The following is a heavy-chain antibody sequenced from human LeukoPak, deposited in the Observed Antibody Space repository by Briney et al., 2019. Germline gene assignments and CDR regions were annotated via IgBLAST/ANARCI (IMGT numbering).Heavy chain of an antibody. V-gene: IGHV1-69*05. J-gene: IGHJ4*02. Sequence: SVKVSCKASGDTFSSYVISWVRQAPGQGLEWMGGIIPIFGTANYTQKFQGRVTITTDESTSIAYMELSSLRSEDTAVYYCARDRDNGYFDYWGQGTLVTVSS. D-gene: IGHD2-8*01. CDR1: GDTFSSYV. CDR2: IIPIFGTA. CDR3: ARDRDNGYFDY.